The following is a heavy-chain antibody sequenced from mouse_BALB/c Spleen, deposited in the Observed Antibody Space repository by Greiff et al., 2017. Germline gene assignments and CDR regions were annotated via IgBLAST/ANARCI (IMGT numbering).Heavy chain of an antibody. CDR3: TRSGYAMDY. J-gene: IGHJ4*01. Sequence: QVQLQQPGAELVRPGASVKLSCKASGYTFTSYWINWVKQRPGQGLEWIGNIYPSDSYTNYNQKFKDKATLTVDKSSSTAYMQLSSPTSEDSAVYYCTRSGYAMDYWSQGTSVTVSS. V-gene: IGHV1-69*02. CDR1: GYTFTSYW. CDR2: IYPSDSYT.